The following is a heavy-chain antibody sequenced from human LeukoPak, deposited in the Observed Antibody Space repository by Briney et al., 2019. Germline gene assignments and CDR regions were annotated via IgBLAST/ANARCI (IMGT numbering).Heavy chain of an antibody. D-gene: IGHD5-12*01. CDR2: IYYSGST. CDR3: ARWIHDQHYFDR. V-gene: IGHV4-39*01. J-gene: IGHJ5*02. CDR1: GGSISSSSYY. Sequence: SETLSLTCTVSGGSISSSSYYWGWIRQPPGKGLEWIGSIYYSGSTYYNPSLKSRVTISVDTSKNQFSLHLNSVTPEDTAVYFCARWIHDQHYFDRWGQGTLVTVSS.